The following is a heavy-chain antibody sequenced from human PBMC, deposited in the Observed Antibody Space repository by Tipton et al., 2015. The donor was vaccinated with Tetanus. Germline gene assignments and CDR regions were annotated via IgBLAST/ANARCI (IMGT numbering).Heavy chain of an antibody. CDR1: GGTLRGYA. Sequence: QLVQSGAEVKKPGSSVKVSCKASGGTLRGYAITWVRQAPGQGLEWIGGLIPIFGTPKYAQKFQDRVTISADKSTSTVYMEVSSLRSEDTAVYYCARGMDYDSSGIDDFWGQGTLVTVSS. CDR2: LIPIFGTP. V-gene: IGHV1-69*06. J-gene: IGHJ4*02. CDR3: ARGMDYDSSGIDDF. D-gene: IGHD3-22*01.